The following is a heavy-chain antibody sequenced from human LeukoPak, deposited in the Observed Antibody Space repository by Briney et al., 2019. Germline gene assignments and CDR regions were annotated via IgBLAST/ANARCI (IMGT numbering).Heavy chain of an antibody. J-gene: IGHJ4*02. CDR1: GSSFTSYW. V-gene: IGHV5-51*01. D-gene: IGHD2-2*01. CDR2: IYPGDSDT. CDR3: ARGYCSSTSCYPLFDY. Sequence: GESLKISCKGSGSSFTSYWIGWVRQMPGKGLEWMGIIYPGDSDTRYSPSFQGQVTISADKSISTAYLQWSSLKASDTAMYYCARGYCSSTSCYPLFDYWGQGTLVTVSS.